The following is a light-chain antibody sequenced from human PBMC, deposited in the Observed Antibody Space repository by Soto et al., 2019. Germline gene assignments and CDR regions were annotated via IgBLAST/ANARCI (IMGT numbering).Light chain of an antibody. CDR3: QQYNNWPPT. V-gene: IGKV3-15*01. CDR2: DAS. CDR1: QAISEN. J-gene: IGKJ5*01. Sequence: ILMTQSPATLSVSPGERATLSCRASQAISENLAWYQHKPGQPPRLLIYDASTRATGVPARFSGSGSGTEFTLTISSPQSEDFEVYYCQQYNNWPPTFGQGTRLEIK.